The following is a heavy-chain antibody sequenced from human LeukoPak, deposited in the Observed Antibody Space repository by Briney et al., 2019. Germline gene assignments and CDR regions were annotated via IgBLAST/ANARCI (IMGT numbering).Heavy chain of an antibody. J-gene: IGHJ4*02. V-gene: IGHV3-53*01. CDR3: AKSGGSFYLFDY. D-gene: IGHD6-25*01. CDR2: IYSGGST. CDR1: GFTVSSNY. Sequence: GGSLRLSCAASGFTVSSNYMSWVRQAPGKGLEWVSVIYSGGSTYYADSVRGQFIISRDNSKNTLYLQMNSLRAEDTAVYYCAKSGGSFYLFDYWGRGTLVTVSS.